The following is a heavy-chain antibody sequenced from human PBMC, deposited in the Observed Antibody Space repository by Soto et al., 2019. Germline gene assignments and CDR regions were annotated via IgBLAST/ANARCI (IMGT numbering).Heavy chain of an antibody. CDR3: ARATYYYDSSGYDFDY. V-gene: IGHV3-53*01. CDR1: GFTVSSNY. J-gene: IGHJ4*02. Sequence: EVQMVESGGGLIQPGGSLRLSCAASGFTVSSNYMSWVRQAPGKGLEWVSVIYSGGSTYYADSVKGRFTISRDNSKNTLYLHMNSLRAEDTAVYYCARATYYYDSSGYDFDYWGQGTLVTVSS. D-gene: IGHD3-22*01. CDR2: IYSGGST.